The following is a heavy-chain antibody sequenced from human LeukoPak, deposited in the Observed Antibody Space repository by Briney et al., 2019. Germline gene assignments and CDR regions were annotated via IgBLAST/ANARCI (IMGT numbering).Heavy chain of an antibody. CDR1: GFTFSTYG. D-gene: IGHD3-10*01. J-gene: IGHJ4*02. V-gene: IGHV3-33*08. CDR3: ARINMVRGVISPPDH. Sequence: PPGGSLRLSCAASGFTFSTYGMHWVRQAPGKGLDWVAVIWYDGGSKYYADSVKGRFTISRDNSKNTVYLQMNSLRAEDTAVYYCARINMVRGVISPPDHWGQGTLVTVSS. CDR2: IWYDGGSK.